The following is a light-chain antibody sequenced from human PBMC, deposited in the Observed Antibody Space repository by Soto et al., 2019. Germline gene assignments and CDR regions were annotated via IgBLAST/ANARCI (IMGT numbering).Light chain of an antibody. CDR2: AAS. CDR1: QGIGNY. J-gene: IGKJ1*01. Sequence: DIQMTQYPSSLSASLGDRVTITCRASQGIGNYLAWYQLQPGKVPKLLIYAASTLQSVVPSRFSGSGSGTDFTLTISSLQPEDVATYFCQKYNSAPRTFGQGTEVEI. CDR3: QKYNSAPRT. V-gene: IGKV1-27*01.